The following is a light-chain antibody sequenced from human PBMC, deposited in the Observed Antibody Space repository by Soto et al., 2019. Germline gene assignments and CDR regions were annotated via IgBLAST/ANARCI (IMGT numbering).Light chain of an antibody. CDR1: GSDIATFNY. Sequence: QSALAXPASMSGSPGQSITISCTGSGSDIATFNYVSWYQQYPGKAPKLLIYQVTSRASGVSHRFSGSKSGNTAALTISGLQPEDEAEYYCNSYSSTSFYVFGTGTKVTVL. V-gene: IGLV2-14*01. CDR2: QVT. CDR3: NSYSSTSFYV. J-gene: IGLJ1*01.